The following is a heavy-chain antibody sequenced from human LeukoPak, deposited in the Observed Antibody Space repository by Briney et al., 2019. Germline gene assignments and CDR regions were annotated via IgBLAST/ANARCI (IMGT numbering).Heavy chain of an antibody. D-gene: IGHD5-12*01. CDR3: ARDSTWQLDY. CDR2: IKKDGSEK. J-gene: IGHJ4*02. CDR1: GFTFSSHW. Sequence: GGSLRLSCAASGFTFSSHWMTWVRQAPGKGLEWVANIKKDGSEKYYVDSVRGRFTISRDNTKNSLSLQMNSLRTDDTAVYFCARDSTWQLDYWGQGTLVTVSS. V-gene: IGHV3-7*03.